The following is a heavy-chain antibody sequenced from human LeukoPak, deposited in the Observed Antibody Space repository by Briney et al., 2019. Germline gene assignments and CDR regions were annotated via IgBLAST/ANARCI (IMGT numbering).Heavy chain of an antibody. CDR2: INHSGST. V-gene: IGHV4-34*01. CDR3: ARSWSITIFGMVTRENWFDP. D-gene: IGHD3-3*01. Sequence: SETLSLTCAVYGGSFSGYYWSWIRQPPGKGLEWIGEINHSGSTNYNPSLKSRVTISVDTSKNQFSLKLSSVTAADTAVYYCARSWSITIFGMVTRENWFDPWGQGTLVTVSS. CDR1: GGSFSGYY. J-gene: IGHJ5*02.